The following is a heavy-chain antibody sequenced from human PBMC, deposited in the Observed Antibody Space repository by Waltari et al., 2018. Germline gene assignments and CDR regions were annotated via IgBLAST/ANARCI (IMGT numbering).Heavy chain of an antibody. J-gene: IGHJ4*02. CDR2: IYHSGST. CDR3: ARIYGSGSPIPSVDY. CDR1: GGSISRSNYY. D-gene: IGHD3-10*01. V-gene: IGHV4-39*01. Sequence: QLQLQESGPGLVKPSETLSLTCTVSGGSISRSNYYWGCIRQPPGKGLDWIASIYHSGSTDYNPPLKGRVTISVDTSKNQFSLKLTSVTAADTAVYYCARIYGSGSPIPSVDYWGQGTLVTVSS.